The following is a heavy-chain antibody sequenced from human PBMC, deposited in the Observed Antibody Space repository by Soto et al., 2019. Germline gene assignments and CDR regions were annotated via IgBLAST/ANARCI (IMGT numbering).Heavy chain of an antibody. D-gene: IGHD3-16*02. V-gene: IGHV4-30-4*01. Sequence: SETLSLTCTVSGGSISSGDYYWSWIRQPPGKGLEWIGYIYYSGSTYYNPSPKSRVTISVDTSKNQFSLKLSSVTAADTAVYYCARADYVWGSYRYTGPWFDPWGQGTRVTV. CDR2: IYYSGST. CDR1: GGSISSGDYY. J-gene: IGHJ5*02. CDR3: ARADYVWGSYRYTGPWFDP.